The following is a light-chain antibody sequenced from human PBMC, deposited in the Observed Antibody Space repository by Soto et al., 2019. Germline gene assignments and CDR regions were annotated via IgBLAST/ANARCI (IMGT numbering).Light chain of an antibody. J-gene: IGLJ3*02. CDR2: GNS. CDR1: SSNIGSDY. Sequence: QSVLTQPPSASGTPGQRVTISCSGSSSNIGSDYVYWYQQFPGTAPKLLIYGNSNRPSGVPDRFSGSKSGTSASLAITGLQAEDEADYYCQSYDSSLSVGVFGGGTKLTVL. V-gene: IGLV1-40*01. CDR3: QSYDSSLSVGV.